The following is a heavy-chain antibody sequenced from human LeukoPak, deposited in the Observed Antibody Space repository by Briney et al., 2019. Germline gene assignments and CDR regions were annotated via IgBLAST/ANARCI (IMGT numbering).Heavy chain of an antibody. V-gene: IGHV1-8*03. CDR2: VNPNIGKT. CDR3: SRALGPLLFPRYSYYRMDV. D-gene: IGHD2-21*01. Sequence: ASVKVSCKASGYTFTRYDSNWVRQATGQGLEWIGGVNPNIGKTGYAQKFQGRVTSTRNTSISTAYMELSSLRSEDTAVDYGSRALGPLLFPRYSYYRMDVWGPGTTVTVSS. CDR1: GYTFTRYD. J-gene: IGHJ6*02.